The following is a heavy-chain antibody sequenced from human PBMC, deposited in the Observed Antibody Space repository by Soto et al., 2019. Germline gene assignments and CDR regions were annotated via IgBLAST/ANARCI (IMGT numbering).Heavy chain of an antibody. CDR3: ARSMYSTSAQLYYGMDV. J-gene: IGHJ6*02. CDR1: GYSINSGYD. CDR2: IHHSGAT. Sequence: LSLTCAVSGYSINSGYDWVWIRQPPGKGLDWIGTIHHSGATHYNPSLKSRVTISVDTSKNQLSLKLSSATAADTAVYYCARSMYSTSAQLYYGMDVWGQGTTVTVSS. V-gene: IGHV4-38-2*01. D-gene: IGHD6-6*01.